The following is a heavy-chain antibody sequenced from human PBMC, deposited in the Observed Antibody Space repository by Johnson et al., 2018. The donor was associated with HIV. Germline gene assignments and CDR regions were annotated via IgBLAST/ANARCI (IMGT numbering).Heavy chain of an antibody. CDR2: ISKNGDST. CDR1: GFSFSTYA. V-gene: IGHV3-64*07. D-gene: IGHD6-19*01. J-gene: IGHJ3*02. CDR3: AREKQWLGAGGPSDAFDI. Sequence: VQLVESGGGLVQPGGSLRLSCAASGFSFSTYAMHWVRQAPGKGLEYVAAISKNGDSTFYADSVKGRFTIFRDNAKNTLSLQMGSLRVEDMGIYYCAREKQWLGAGGPSDAFDIWGQGTMVTVSS.